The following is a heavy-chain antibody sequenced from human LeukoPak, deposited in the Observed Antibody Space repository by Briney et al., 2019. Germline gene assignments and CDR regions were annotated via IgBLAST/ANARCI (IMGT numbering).Heavy chain of an antibody. J-gene: IGHJ5*02. CDR3: ARDFGSGWNWFDP. CDR2: ISHDGTNK. D-gene: IGHD6-19*01. CDR1: GFTLSSYA. Sequence: AGGCLRLSCAASGFTLSSYAMHWVRQAPGKGLDWMAVISHDGTNKYYADSVKGRFTISRDNSKNTLYLQLNSLRTEDTAVYYCARDFGSGWNWFDPWGQGILVTVSS. V-gene: IGHV3-30*04.